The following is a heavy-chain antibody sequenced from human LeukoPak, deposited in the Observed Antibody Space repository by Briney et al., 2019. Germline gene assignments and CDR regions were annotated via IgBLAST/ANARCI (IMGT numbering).Heavy chain of an antibody. J-gene: IGHJ5*02. CDR1: GGSFSGYY. Sequence: ETLSLTCAVYGGSFSGYYWSWIRQPPGKGLEWIGEINQSGSTNYNPSLKSRVTISVDTSKNQFSLKLSSVTAADTAVYYCARGPRNYYGSGSYYNVGWFDPWGQGTLVTVSS. CDR3: ARGPRNYYGSGSYYNVGWFDP. V-gene: IGHV4-34*01. D-gene: IGHD3-10*01. CDR2: INQSGST.